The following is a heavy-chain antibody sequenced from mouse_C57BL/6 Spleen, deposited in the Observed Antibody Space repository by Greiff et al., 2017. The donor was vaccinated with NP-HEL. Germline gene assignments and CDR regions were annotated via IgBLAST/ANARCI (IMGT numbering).Heavy chain of an antibody. V-gene: IGHV2-6-1*01. CDR1: GFSLTSYG. Sequence: QVQLKESGPGLVAPSQSLSITCTVSGFSLTSYGVHWVRQPPGKGLEWLVVIWSDGSTTYNSALKSRLSISKDNSKSQVFLKMNSLQTDDTAMYCCARHYYGSSYGYFDVWGTGTTVTVSS. CDR2: IWSDGST. J-gene: IGHJ1*03. D-gene: IGHD1-1*01. CDR3: ARHYYGSSYGYFDV.